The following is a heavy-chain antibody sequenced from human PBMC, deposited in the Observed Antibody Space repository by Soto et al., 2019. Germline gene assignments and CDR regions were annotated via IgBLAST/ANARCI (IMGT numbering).Heavy chain of an antibody. Sequence: SETLFLTCTVSGGSYGNSPWSWIRQPPGKGLEWIGLTFSRGSATYNSSLKSRVTISVDTSKNQLSLKLTSETAADTAVYFCARHHPRTLAALEIPFDFWGKGALVTVS. CDR3: ARHHPRTLAALEIPFDF. V-gene: IGHV4-4*09. CDR1: GGSYGNSP. J-gene: IGHJ4*02. D-gene: IGHD6-25*01. CDR2: TFSRGSA.